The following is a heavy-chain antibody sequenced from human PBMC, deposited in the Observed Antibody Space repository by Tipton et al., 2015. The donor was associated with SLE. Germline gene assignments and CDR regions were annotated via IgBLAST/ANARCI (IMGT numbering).Heavy chain of an antibody. CDR1: GGSISSYY. J-gene: IGHJ4*02. Sequence: LRLSCTVSGGSISSYYWSWIRQPPGKGLEWIGYIYYSGSTNYNPSLKSRVTISVDTSKNQFSLRLSSVTAADTAVYYCARHMITGGEFDYWGQGTLVTVSS. CDR2: IYYSGST. V-gene: IGHV4-59*08. CDR3: ARHMITGGEFDY. D-gene: IGHD3-16*01.